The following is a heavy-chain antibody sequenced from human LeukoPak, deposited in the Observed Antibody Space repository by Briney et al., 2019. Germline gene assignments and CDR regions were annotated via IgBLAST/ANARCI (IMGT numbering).Heavy chain of an antibody. CDR3: ARSAYNYGYVYFDH. J-gene: IGHJ4*02. D-gene: IGHD5-18*01. CDR1: GFTFTSYA. Sequence: GGSLRLSCAASGFTFTSYAMHWVRQAPGKGLEWVALISNDGSDKYYGDSVKGRFTISRDNSETTLYLQMNSLRADDTAVYYCARSAYNYGYVYFDHWGQGTLVIVSS. CDR2: ISNDGSDK. V-gene: IGHV3-30*04.